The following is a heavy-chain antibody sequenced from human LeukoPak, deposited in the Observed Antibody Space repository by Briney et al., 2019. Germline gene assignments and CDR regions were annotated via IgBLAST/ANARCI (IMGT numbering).Heavy chain of an antibody. Sequence: ASVKVSCKASGYTFTGYYMHWLRQAPGQGLEWMGRINPNSGGTNYAQKFQGRVTMTRDTSISTAYMELSRLRSDDTAVYYCARGTYDSSGYHRGTLEYWGQGTLVTVSS. V-gene: IGHV1-2*06. CDR2: INPNSGGT. J-gene: IGHJ4*02. CDR1: GYTFTGYY. D-gene: IGHD3-22*01. CDR3: ARGTYDSSGYHRGTLEY.